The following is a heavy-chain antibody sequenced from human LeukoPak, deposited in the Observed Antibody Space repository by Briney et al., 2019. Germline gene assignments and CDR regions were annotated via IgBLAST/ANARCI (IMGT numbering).Heavy chain of an antibody. V-gene: IGHV3-11*01. D-gene: IGHD5-12*01. CDR2: ITSSGDDI. CDR1: GFTFSDYY. J-gene: IGHJ4*02. Sequence: PGGSLRLSCAASGFTFSDYYMSWIRQAPGKGLEWVAYITSSGDDIYYAESVKGRFTISRDNAKNALFLRMSSLRVEDTATYYCASAIVATSGDFWGQGTLVSVSS. CDR3: ASAIVATSGDF.